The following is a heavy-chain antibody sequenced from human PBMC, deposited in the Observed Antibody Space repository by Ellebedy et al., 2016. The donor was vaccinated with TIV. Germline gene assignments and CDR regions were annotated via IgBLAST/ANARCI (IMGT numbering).Heavy chain of an antibody. J-gene: IGHJ4*03. CDR2: IGTAGDT. CDR1: GFTFSSYD. D-gene: IGHD2-21*01. V-gene: IGHV3-13*01. Sequence: GESLKISCAASGFTFSSYDMHWVRQGTGKGLEWVSAIGTAGDTYYPGSVKGRFTISSENVKNSLYLQITSLRAEDTALYYCARVRFGDTAVDYWGQGTLVTVSS. CDR3: ARVRFGDTAVDY.